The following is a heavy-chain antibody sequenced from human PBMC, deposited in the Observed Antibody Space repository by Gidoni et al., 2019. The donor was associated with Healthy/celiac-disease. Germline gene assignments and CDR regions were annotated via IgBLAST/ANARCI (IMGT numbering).Heavy chain of an antibody. CDR1: GFTFSSYW. D-gene: IGHD6-6*01. V-gene: IGHV3-7*01. CDR3: ARAPVVIEYSSSSEGYYYGMDV. Sequence: EVQLVESGGGLVQPGGSLRLSCAATGFTFSSYWLSWVRQAPGKGLEWLANIKQDGSEKYYVDSVKGRFTISRDNAKNSLYLQMNSLRAEDTAVYYCARAPVVIEYSSSSEGYYYGMDVWGQGTTVTVSS. J-gene: IGHJ6*02. CDR2: IKQDGSEK.